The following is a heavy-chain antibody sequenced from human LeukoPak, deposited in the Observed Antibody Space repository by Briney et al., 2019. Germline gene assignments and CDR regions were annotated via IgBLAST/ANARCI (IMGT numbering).Heavy chain of an antibody. CDR3: ARHSTVTSYYYMDV. J-gene: IGHJ6*03. D-gene: IGHD4-11*01. CDR2: INHSGGT. Sequence: SETLSLTCPVYGGSFSGYYWSWIRQPPGKGLEWIGEINHSGGTNYNPSLKNRVTISVDTSKNQFSLKLSSVTAADTAVYYCARHSTVTSYYYMDVWGEGTTVTVSS. CDR1: GGSFSGYY. V-gene: IGHV4-34*01.